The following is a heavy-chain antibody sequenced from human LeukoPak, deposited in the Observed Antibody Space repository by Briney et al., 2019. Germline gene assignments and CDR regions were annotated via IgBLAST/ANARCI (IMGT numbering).Heavy chain of an antibody. J-gene: IGHJ4*02. Sequence: PSETLSLTCAVYGGSFSGYYWSWIRQPPGKGLEWIGEINHSGSTNYNPSLKSRVTISVDTSKNQFSLKLSTVTAADTAVYYCARGYYNFDYWGQGTLVGVSS. CDR3: ARGYYNFDY. CDR2: INHSGST. V-gene: IGHV4-34*01. CDR1: GGSFSGYY. D-gene: IGHD2/OR15-2a*01.